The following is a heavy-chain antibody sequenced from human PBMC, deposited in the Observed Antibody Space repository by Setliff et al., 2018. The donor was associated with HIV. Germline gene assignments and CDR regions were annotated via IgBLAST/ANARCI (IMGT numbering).Heavy chain of an antibody. J-gene: IGHJ2*01. D-gene: IGHD6-6*01. CDR3: ARGIAARPSNWYFDL. V-gene: IGHV3-9*01. CDR2: ISWNSGSI. CDR1: GFTFSTYA. Sequence: PGGSLRLSCVASGFTFSTYAMHWVRQAPGKGPEWVAGISWNSGSIGYADSVKGRFTISRDNAKNSLYLQMNSLRAEDTAVYYCARGIAARPSNWYFDLWGRGTLVTVSS.